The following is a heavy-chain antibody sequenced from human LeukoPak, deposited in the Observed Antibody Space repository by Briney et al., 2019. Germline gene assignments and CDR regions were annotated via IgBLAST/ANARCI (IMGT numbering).Heavy chain of an antibody. CDR1: GFTFSSYW. D-gene: IGHD3-3*01. CDR3: ARVCTIFGVVIMDYFDY. V-gene: IGHV3-7*01. J-gene: IGHJ4*02. Sequence: GGSLRLSCAASGFTFSSYWMSWVRQAPGKGLEWVANIKQDGSEKYYVDSAKGRFTISRDNAKNSLYLQMNSLRAEDTAVYYCARVCTIFGVVIMDYFDYWGQGTLVTVSS. CDR2: IKQDGSEK.